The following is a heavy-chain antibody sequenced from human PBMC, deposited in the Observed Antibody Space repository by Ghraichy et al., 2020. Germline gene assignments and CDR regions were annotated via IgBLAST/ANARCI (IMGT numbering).Heavy chain of an antibody. CDR2: ISSSSSYI. CDR3: AREGRRIAAAGTPYYYYGMDV. D-gene: IGHD6-13*01. Sequence: LSLTCAASGFNFSSYSMNWVRQAPGKGLEWVSSISSSSSYIYYADSVKGRFTISRDNAKNSLYLQMNSLRAEDTAVYYCAREGRRIAAAGTPYYYYGMDVSGQETTVTVSS. CDR1: GFNFSSYS. V-gene: IGHV3-21*01. J-gene: IGHJ6*02.